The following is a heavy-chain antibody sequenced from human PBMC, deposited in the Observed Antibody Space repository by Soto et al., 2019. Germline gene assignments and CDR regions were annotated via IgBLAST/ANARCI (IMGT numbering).Heavy chain of an antibody. CDR2: ISESGHHT. CDR1: GFPSSTYA. D-gene: IGHD2-21*02. Sequence: EVQLLESGGGLVERGGSLTLSCAASGFPSSTYALNWVRQAPGKGLEWVSTISESGHHTHYADSVKGRFTISRDKSKNTLSLQMNSLRDDDTAIYYCTKSDGCGGGACYTGTFYYFDVWGRGTLVTVSS. CDR3: TKSDGCGGGACYTGTFYYFDV. V-gene: IGHV3-23*01. J-gene: IGHJ2*01.